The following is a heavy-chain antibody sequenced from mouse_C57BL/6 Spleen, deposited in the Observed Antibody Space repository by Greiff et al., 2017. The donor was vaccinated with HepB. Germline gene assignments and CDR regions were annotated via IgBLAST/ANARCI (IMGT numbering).Heavy chain of an antibody. D-gene: IGHD1-1*01. Sequence: VKLMESGPGLVQPSQSLSITCTVSGFSLTSYGVHWVRQSPGKGLEWLGVIWSGGSTDYNAAFISSLSISKDNSKSQVFFKMNSLQADDTAIYYCARTTVVAPYAMDYWGQGTSVTVSS. CDR3: ARTTVVAPYAMDY. V-gene: IGHV2-2*01. CDR1: GFSLTSYG. CDR2: IWSGGST. J-gene: IGHJ4*01.